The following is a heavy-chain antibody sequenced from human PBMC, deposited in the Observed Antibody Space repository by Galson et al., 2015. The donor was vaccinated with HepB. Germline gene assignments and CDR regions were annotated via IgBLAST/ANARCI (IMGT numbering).Heavy chain of an antibody. V-gene: IGHV2-5*01. CDR2: INWNDDK. J-gene: IGHJ4*02. Sequence: PALVKPTQTLTLTCTYSGFSLRVSGMGVGWIRQPPGKALEWLAFINWNDDKRYNSSLKNRLTIIKDTFKNQVVLRMTNMDPADTATYYCARSLGLVGPYFDYWGQGSPITVSS. CDR1: GFSLRVSGMG. D-gene: IGHD3/OR15-3a*01. CDR3: ARSLGLVGPYFDY.